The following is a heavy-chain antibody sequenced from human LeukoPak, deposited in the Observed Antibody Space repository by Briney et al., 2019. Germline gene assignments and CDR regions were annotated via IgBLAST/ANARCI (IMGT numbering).Heavy chain of an antibody. D-gene: IGHD2-2*01. V-gene: IGHV1-18*01. CDR3: ARGPSWENWFDP. CDR2: IGSYNGDI. J-gene: IGHJ5*02. CDR1: GYTFTSYA. Sequence: ASVKDSCKPSGYTFTSYAISWVPQAPGPGLEWMGWIGSYNGDINYAHNLQGRVTMTTDTSTSTAYMELRSLRSDDTAVYYCARGPSWENWFDPWGQGTLVTVSS.